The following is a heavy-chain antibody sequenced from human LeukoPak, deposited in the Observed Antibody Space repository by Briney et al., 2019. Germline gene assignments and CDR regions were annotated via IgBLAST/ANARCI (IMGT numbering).Heavy chain of an antibody. CDR3: ARALRYFDWLYGGNPTLGY. D-gene: IGHD3-9*01. CDR2: ISYDGSNK. Sequence: GESLKISCEASGYTFSSYAMHWVRQAPGKGLEWVAVISYDGSNKYYADSVKGRFTISRDNSKNTLYLQMNSLRAEDTAVYYCARALRYFDWLYGGNPTLGYWGQGTLVTVSS. CDR1: GYTFSSYA. J-gene: IGHJ4*02. V-gene: IGHV3-30-3*01.